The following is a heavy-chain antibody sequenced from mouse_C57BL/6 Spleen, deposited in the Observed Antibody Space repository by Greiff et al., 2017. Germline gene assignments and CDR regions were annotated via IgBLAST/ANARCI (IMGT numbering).Heavy chain of an antibody. CDR2: IYPGDGDT. CDR3: ARSGAYYFDY. J-gene: IGHJ2*01. Sequence: QVQLKESGPELVKPGASVKISCKASGYAFSSSWMHWVKQRPGKGLEWIGRIYPGDGDTNYNRKFKGKATLTADKSSSTAYMQLSSLTSEDSAVYFCARSGAYYFDYWGQGTTLTVSS. CDR1: GYAFSSSW. V-gene: IGHV1-82*01. D-gene: IGHD3-1*01.